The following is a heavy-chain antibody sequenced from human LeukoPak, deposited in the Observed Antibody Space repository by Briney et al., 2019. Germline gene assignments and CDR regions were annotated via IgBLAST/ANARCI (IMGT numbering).Heavy chain of an antibody. Sequence: PGGSLRLSCAASGFTFSGSAMHWVRRASGKGLEWVGRIRSKANSYATAYAASVKGRFTISRDDSKNTAYLQMNSLKTEDTAVYYCTRHLGDGYNLLVGGSVPYYFDYWGQGTLVTVSS. CDR2: IRSKANSYAT. V-gene: IGHV3-73*01. D-gene: IGHD5-24*01. CDR1: GFTFSGSA. CDR3: TRHLGDGYNLLVGGSVPYYFDY. J-gene: IGHJ4*02.